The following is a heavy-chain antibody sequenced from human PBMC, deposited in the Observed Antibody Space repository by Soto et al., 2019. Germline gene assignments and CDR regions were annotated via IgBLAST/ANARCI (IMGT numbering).Heavy chain of an antibody. Sequence: SETLSLTCTVSGGSISGSSYYWGWIRQPPGKGLEWIGSIYYSGSTYYNPSLKSRVTISVDTSKNQFSLKLSSVTAADTAVYYCARPIVASAFDYWRLRTPVPVPS. J-gene: IGHJ4*01. CDR3: ARPIVASAFDY. V-gene: IGHV4-39*01. D-gene: IGHD6-13*01. CDR1: GGSISGSSYY. CDR2: IYYSGST.